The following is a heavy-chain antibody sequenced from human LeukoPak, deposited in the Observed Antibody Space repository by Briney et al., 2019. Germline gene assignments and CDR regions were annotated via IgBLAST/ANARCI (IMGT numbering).Heavy chain of an antibody. V-gene: IGHV6-1*01. CDR1: GDSVSSNSAT. CDR2: TYYRSKWVN. J-gene: IGHJ2*01. CDR3: ARELNRVAAAGTLGLWYFDL. D-gene: IGHD6-13*01. Sequence: SQTLSLTCAISGDSVSSNSATWNWIRQSPSRGLEWLGRTYYRSKWVNDYAVSVKSRITINTDTSKNQVSLQLNSVTSEDTAVYYCARELNRVAAAGTLGLWYFDLWGRGTLVTVSS.